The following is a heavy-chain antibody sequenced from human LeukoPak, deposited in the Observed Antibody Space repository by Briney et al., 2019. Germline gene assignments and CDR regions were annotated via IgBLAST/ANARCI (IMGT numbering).Heavy chain of an antibody. J-gene: IGHJ5*02. Sequence: PGGSLRLSCAASGFTFSSYSMNWVRQAPGKGLEWVSYIGSSSSTIYYADSVKGRFTISRDNAKNSLYLQMNSLRAEDTAVYYCARGTTLRDIVVVVAATPFDPWGQGTLVTVSS. CDR2: IGSSSSTI. D-gene: IGHD2-15*01. CDR3: ARGTTLRDIVVVVAATPFDP. V-gene: IGHV3-48*04. CDR1: GFTFSSYS.